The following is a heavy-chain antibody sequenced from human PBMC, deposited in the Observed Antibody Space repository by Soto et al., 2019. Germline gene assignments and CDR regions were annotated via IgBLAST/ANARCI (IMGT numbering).Heavy chain of an antibody. V-gene: IGHV3-23*01. Sequence: EVLLLESGGGLFRPGGSLRLSCAASGFTFGDYTMTWDRQAPGKGLEWVSTISGPSSSTYYADSVKGRFTVSRDNSNNTLYLHMNSLRAEDTALYYYARADVVLMVHSTALDFWVQGTLVTVSS. J-gene: IGHJ4*02. CDR2: ISGPSSST. CDR1: GFTFGDYT. CDR3: ARADVVLMVHSTALDF. D-gene: IGHD2-8*01.